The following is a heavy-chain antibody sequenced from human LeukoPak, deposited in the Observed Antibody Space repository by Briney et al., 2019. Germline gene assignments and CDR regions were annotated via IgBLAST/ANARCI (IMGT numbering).Heavy chain of an antibody. CDR3: ARPGWVGATGAFHI. D-gene: IGHD1-26*01. J-gene: IGHJ3*02. Sequence: SETLSLTCTVSGDSISSYYWSWIRQPPGTGLEWTGYIHYSGNTNYNPSLKSRVSISVDTSNNQFSLKLSSVTAADTAVYYCARPGWVGATGAFHIWGQGTLVTVSS. V-gene: IGHV4-59*01. CDR1: GDSISSYY. CDR2: IHYSGNT.